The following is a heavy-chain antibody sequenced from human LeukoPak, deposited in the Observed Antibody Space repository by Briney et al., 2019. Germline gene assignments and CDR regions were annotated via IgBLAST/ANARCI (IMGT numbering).Heavy chain of an antibody. Sequence: GGALRLSCAASGFTFSSYSMNWVRQAPGKGLEWVSFISSSSSYIYYADSVKGRFTISRDNAKNSLYLQMNSLRAEDTAVYYCARSGGYYFDYWGQGTLVTVSS. J-gene: IGHJ4*02. CDR3: ARSGGYYFDY. CDR2: ISSSSSYI. CDR1: GFTFSSYS. V-gene: IGHV3-21*05. D-gene: IGHD2-15*01.